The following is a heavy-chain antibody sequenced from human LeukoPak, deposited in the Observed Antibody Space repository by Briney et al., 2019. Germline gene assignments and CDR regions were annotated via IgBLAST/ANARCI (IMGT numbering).Heavy chain of an antibody. D-gene: IGHD7-27*01. CDR2: IHYSGSA. J-gene: IGHJ4*02. CDR1: NGPINTYQ. Sequence: SETLSLTCTVSNGPINTYQWSWIRQPPGKGLEWIGNIHYSGSANYNPSLKSRVTMSVDTSKNQFSLKLSSVTAADTAVYFCARGFRGDNFDYWGQGTLVTVSS. CDR3: ARGFRGDNFDY. V-gene: IGHV4-59*08.